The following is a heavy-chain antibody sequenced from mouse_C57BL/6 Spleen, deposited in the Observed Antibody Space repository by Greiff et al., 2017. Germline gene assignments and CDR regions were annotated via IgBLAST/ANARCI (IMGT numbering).Heavy chain of an antibody. V-gene: IGHV1-72*01. J-gene: IGHJ4*01. D-gene: IGHD2-3*01. CDR2: IDPNSGDT. CDR3: ARDGGVRIENYALDY. Sequence: QVQLQQPGAELVKPGASVKLSCKASGYTFTSYWMHWVKQRPGRGLEWIGRIDPNSGDTPYHEKFKSKATLTVDKPSRTAYMQLSSLTSEDSAVYYGARDGGVRIENYALDYWGQGTSVTVSS. CDR1: GYTFTSYW.